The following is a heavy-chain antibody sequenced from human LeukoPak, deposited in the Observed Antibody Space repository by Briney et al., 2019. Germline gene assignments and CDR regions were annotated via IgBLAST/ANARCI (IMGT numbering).Heavy chain of an antibody. D-gene: IGHD6-13*01. J-gene: IGHJ4*02. CDR1: GYSISSGYY. Sequence: SETLSLTCTVSGYSISSGYYWGWIRQPAGKGLEWIGRIFTSGITDYNPSLKSRVTISLDMSKNQFSLNLSSVTAADTAVYYCASYSSSWTGFDYWGQGTLVTVSS. V-gene: IGHV4-38-2*02. CDR2: IFTSGIT. CDR3: ASYSSSWTGFDY.